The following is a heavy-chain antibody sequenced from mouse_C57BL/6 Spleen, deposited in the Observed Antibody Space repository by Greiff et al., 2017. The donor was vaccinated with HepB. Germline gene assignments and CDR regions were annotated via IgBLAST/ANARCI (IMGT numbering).Heavy chain of an antibody. Sequence: QVQLQQPGAELVKPGASVKMSCKASGYTFTSYWITWVKQRPGQGLEWIGDIYPGSGSTNYNEKFKSKATLTVDTSSSTAYMQLSSLTSEDSAVYYCASYYGSRSWFAYWGQGTLVTVSA. CDR1: GYTFTSYW. D-gene: IGHD1-1*01. CDR2: IYPGSGST. CDR3: ASYYGSRSWFAY. V-gene: IGHV1-55*01. J-gene: IGHJ3*01.